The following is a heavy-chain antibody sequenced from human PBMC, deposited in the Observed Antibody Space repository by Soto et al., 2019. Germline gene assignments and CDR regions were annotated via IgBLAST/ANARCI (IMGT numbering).Heavy chain of an antibody. CDR3: ARWWSGSLQGFDP. V-gene: IGHV4-31*03. Sequence: QVQLQESGPGLVKPSQTLSLTCTVSGGSIISGDYYWSWIRQHPGKGLEWIGYVYYSGSTYYNPSLKSRVTISVDTSKNLFSLKLSSVTAAVTAVYSCARWWSGSLQGFDPWGQGTLVTVSS. CDR2: VYYSGST. J-gene: IGHJ5*02. D-gene: IGHD3-3*01. CDR1: GGSIISGDYY.